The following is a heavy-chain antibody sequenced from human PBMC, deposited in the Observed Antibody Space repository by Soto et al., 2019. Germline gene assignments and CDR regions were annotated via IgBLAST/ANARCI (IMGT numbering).Heavy chain of an antibody. CDR1: NYLFGAFG. CDR3: ARISARRNDFDV. Sequence: QVQLVQSGAEVKNPGASVKVSCQASNYLFGAFGISWVRQAPGQGLEWMGWITPYNGNTHYAEKFQDRVTMTADKSPTTAYMEVRRLTSDDTAVDFCARISARRNDFDVWGQGTVVTVSS. V-gene: IGHV1-18*01. CDR2: ITPYNGNT. J-gene: IGHJ3*01.